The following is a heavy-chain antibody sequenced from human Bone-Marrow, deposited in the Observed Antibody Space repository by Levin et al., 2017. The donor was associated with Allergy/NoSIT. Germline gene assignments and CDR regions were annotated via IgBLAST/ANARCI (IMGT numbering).Heavy chain of an antibody. CDR1: GFIFGDYV. D-gene: IGHD3-3*01. V-gene: IGHV3-49*04. Sequence: GGSLRLSCTASGFIFGDYVMNWVRQAPGKGLEWVGFIRSKAYGGTTEYAASVKGRFTISRDDSKSIAYLQMNSLRTEDTAVYYCTRGITIFGVVTKIDYWGQGTLVTVSS. CDR3: TRGITIFGVVTKIDY. CDR2: IRSKAYGGTT. J-gene: IGHJ4*02.